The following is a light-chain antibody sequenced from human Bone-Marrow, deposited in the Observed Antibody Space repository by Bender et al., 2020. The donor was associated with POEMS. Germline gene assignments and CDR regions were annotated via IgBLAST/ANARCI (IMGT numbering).Light chain of an antibody. Sequence: SYELTQPPSVSVSPGQTARITCSGDALPIQYTYWYHQRPGQAPLLVIYRTIERPSGMPDRFSGSGSGTTVTLTISGVQAEDEGVYYCQSADSNGTSRVCGVGTKLTV. J-gene: IGLJ3*02. CDR1: ALPIQY. CDR2: RTI. V-gene: IGLV3-25*02. CDR3: QSADSNGTSRV.